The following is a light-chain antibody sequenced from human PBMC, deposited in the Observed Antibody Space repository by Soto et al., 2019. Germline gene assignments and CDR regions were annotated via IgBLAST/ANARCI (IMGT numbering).Light chain of an antibody. CDR1: SNGVGGYNF. Sequence: QSVLAQPRSVSGSPGQSVTISCTGTSNGVGGYNFVSWYQQHPGKVPELIIYDVSIRPSGVPDRFSGSKSGITASLTISGLQAEDEADYYCCSYVGSDSSFVFGSGTKVTVL. CDR2: DVS. CDR3: CSYVGSDSSFV. J-gene: IGLJ1*01. V-gene: IGLV2-11*01.